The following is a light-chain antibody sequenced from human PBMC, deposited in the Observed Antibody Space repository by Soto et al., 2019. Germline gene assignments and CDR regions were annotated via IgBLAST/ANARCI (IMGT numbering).Light chain of an antibody. J-gene: IGKJ1*01. V-gene: IGKV3-20*01. CDR1: QSVSSSY. CDR2: GAS. Sequence: EIVLTQSPGTLSLSPGERATLSCRASQSVSSSYLAWYQQKPGQAPRLLIYGASSRATGIPDRFSGSGSRTDFTLTISRLEPEDFAVYYCQQYGSWTFGQGTKV. CDR3: QQYGSWT.